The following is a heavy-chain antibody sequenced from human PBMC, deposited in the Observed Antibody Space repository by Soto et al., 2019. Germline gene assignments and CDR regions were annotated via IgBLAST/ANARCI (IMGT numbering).Heavy chain of an antibody. CDR3: AAGRDYYGSGSDYYYYGMDV. J-gene: IGHJ6*02. CDR1: GFTFTSSA. D-gene: IGHD3-10*01. CDR2: IVVGSGNT. Sequence: GASVKVSCKASGFTFTSSAVQWVRQARGQRLEWIGWIVVGSGNTNYAQKFQERVTITRDMSTSTAYMELSSLRSEDTAVYYCAAGRDYYGSGSDYYYYGMDVWGQGTTVTVS. V-gene: IGHV1-58*01.